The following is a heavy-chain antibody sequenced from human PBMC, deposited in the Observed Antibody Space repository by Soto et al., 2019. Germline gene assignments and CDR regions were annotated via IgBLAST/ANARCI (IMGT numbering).Heavy chain of an antibody. CDR3: ARDEFVVVVAATLGALDY. CDR2: IWYDGSNK. J-gene: IGHJ4*02. CDR1: GFTFSSYG. V-gene: IGHV3-33*01. Sequence: QVQLVESGGGVVQPGRSLRLSCAASGFTFSSYGMHWVRQAPGKGLEWVAVIWYDGSNKYYADSVKGRFTTSRDNSKNTLYLQMNSLRAEDTAVYYCARDEFVVVVAATLGALDYWGQGTLVTVSS. D-gene: IGHD2-15*01.